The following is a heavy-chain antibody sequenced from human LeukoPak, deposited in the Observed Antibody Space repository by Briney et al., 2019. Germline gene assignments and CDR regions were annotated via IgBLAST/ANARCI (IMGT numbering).Heavy chain of an antibody. V-gene: IGHV1-18*01. CDR2: ISAYNGNT. J-gene: IGHJ6*02. CDR3: ARGGVRPGYSGYEDPDYYYYGMDV. CDR1: GYTFTSYG. Sequence: ASVKVSCKASGYTFTSYGISWARQAPGQGLEWMGWISAYNGNTNYAQKLQGRVTMTTDTSTSTAYMELRSLRSDDTAVYYCARGGVRPGYSGYEDPDYYYYGMDVWGQGTTVTVSS. D-gene: IGHD5-12*01.